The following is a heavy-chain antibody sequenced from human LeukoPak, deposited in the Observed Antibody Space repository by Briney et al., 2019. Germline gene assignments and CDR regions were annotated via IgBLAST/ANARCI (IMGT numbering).Heavy chain of an antibody. D-gene: IGHD6-13*01. CDR1: GYTFTSYY. V-gene: IGHV1-46*01. J-gene: IGHJ4*02. CDR2: INPSGGST. Sequence: ASVKVSCKASGYTFTSYYMHWVRQAPGQGLEWMGIINPSGGSTSYAQKFQGRVTMTRDKSTSTVYMELSSLRFEDTAVYYCVREVAAAGDYRGQGTLVTVSS. CDR3: VREVAAAGDY.